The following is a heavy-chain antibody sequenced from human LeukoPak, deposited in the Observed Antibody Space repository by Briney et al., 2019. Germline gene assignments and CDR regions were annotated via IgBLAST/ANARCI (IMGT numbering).Heavy chain of an antibody. CDR2: IIPIFGTA. D-gene: IGHD4-11*01. CDR1: GGTFSSYA. J-gene: IGHJ5*02. Sequence: SAKVSCKASGGTFSSYAISWVRQAPGQGLEWMGGIIPIFGTANYAQKFRGRVTITADESTSTAYMELSSLRSEDTAVYYCARELTTVTTNWFDPWGQGTLVTVSS. CDR3: ARELTTVTTNWFDP. V-gene: IGHV1-69*13.